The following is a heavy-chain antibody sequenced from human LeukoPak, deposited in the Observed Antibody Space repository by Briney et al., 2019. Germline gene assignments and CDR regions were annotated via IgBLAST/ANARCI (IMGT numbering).Heavy chain of an antibody. J-gene: IGHJ4*02. V-gene: IGHV4-59*08. CDR2: IYYSGST. CDR1: GGSISSYY. CDR3: ARVGVRDYFDY. D-gene: IGHD3-10*01. Sequence: PSETLSLTCTVSGGSISSYYWSWIRQPPGKGLEWIGYIYYSGSTNYNPSLKSRVTISVDTSRNQFSLKLSSVTAADTAVYYCARVGVRDYFDYWGQGTLVTVSS.